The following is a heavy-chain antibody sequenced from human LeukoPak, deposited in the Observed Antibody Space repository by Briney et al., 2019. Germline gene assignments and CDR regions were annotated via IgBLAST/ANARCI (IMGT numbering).Heavy chain of an antibody. J-gene: IGHJ6*02. V-gene: IGHV4-34*01. Sequence: TSETLSLTCAAYGGSFSGYYWSWIRQPPGKGLEWIGEINHSGSTNYNPSLKSRVTISVDTSKNQFSLKLSSVTAADTAVYYCARYHRWHSRHGMDVWGQGTTVTVSS. D-gene: IGHD6-13*01. CDR2: INHSGST. CDR3: ARYHRWHSRHGMDV. CDR1: GGSFSGYY.